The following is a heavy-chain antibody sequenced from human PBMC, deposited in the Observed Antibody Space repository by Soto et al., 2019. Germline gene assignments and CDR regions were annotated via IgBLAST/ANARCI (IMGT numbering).Heavy chain of an antibody. Sequence: PGESLKISCKASGYTFTTYWIAWVRQLPGKGLEWMGIIYPGDSDTRYSPSFQGQVTISADKSISTAYLQWSSLKASDTAMYYCARRSISPDPNWFDPWGQGTLVTVSS. CDR3: ARRSISPDPNWFDP. J-gene: IGHJ5*02. D-gene: IGHD1-26*01. V-gene: IGHV5-51*01. CDR2: IYPGDSDT. CDR1: GYTFTTYW.